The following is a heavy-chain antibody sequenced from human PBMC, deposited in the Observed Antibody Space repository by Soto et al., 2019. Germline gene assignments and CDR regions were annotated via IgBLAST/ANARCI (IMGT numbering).Heavy chain of an antibody. CDR3: ARGGGVYGDYYNY. CDR1: GGSISSYY. CDR2: IYYSGST. D-gene: IGHD4-17*01. V-gene: IGHV4-59*01. Sequence: QVQLQESGPGLVKPSETLSLTCTVSGGSISSYYWSWIRQPPGKGLEWIGYIYYSGSTNYNPSLKSRVTISVDTSKNQFSLKLSSVTAADTAVYYCARGGGVYGDYYNYWGQGTLVTVSS. J-gene: IGHJ4*02.